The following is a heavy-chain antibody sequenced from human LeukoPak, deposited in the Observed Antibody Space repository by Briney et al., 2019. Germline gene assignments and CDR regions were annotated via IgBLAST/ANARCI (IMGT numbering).Heavy chain of an antibody. CDR1: GGSISSYY. Sequence: RPSETLSLTCTVSGGSISSYYWSWIRQPPGKGLEWIGSIYHSGSTYYNPSLKSRVTISVDTSKNQFSLKLSSVTAADTAVYYCARATMVRGVAFWFDPWGQGTLVTVSS. V-gene: IGHV4-38-2*02. CDR2: IYHSGST. CDR3: ARATMVRGVAFWFDP. J-gene: IGHJ5*02. D-gene: IGHD3-10*01.